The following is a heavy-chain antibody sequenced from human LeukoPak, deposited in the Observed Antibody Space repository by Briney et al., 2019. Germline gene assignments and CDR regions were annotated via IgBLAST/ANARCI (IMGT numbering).Heavy chain of an antibody. Sequence: SETLSPTCTVSGGSISSYYWSWIRQPPGKGLEWIGYIYYSGSTNYNPSLKSRVTISVDTSKNQFSLKLSSVTAADTAVYYCARRIAVAGPFDYWGQGTLVTVSS. D-gene: IGHD6-19*01. CDR1: GGSISSYY. CDR2: IYYSGST. CDR3: ARRIAVAGPFDY. V-gene: IGHV4-59*01. J-gene: IGHJ4*02.